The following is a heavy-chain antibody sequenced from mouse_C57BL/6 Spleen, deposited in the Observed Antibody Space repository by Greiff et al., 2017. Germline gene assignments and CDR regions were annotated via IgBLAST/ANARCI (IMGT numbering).Heavy chain of an antibody. V-gene: IGHV1-82*01. CDR2: IYPGDGDT. J-gene: IGHJ1*03. CDR3: ARRGGYDGYFDV. Sequence: QVQLKESGPELVKPGASVKISCKASGYAFSSSWMNWVKQRPGKGLEWIGRIYPGDGDTNYNGKFKGKATLTADKSSSTAYMQLSSLTSEDSAVYFCARRGGYDGYFDVWGTGTTVTVSS. CDR1: GYAFSSSW. D-gene: IGHD2-2*01.